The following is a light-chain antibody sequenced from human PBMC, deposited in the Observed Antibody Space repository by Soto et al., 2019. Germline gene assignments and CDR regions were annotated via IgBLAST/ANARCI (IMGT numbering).Light chain of an antibody. Sequence: IVMTQSAGTLSLSPGERATLSCRAILSVTSNYLAWYQQKLGQAPRLLIYGASSRATGIPDRFSGSGSGTDFTLTISRLEPEDFAVYHCQQYGSSPPLSFGGGTKVDIK. V-gene: IGKV3-20*01. CDR1: LSVTSNY. J-gene: IGKJ4*01. CDR3: QQYGSSPPLS. CDR2: GAS.